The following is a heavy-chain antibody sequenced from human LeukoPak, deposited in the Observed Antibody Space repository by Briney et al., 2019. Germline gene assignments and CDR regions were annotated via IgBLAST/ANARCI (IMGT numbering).Heavy chain of an antibody. CDR3: ARAGGDWVTYFDS. V-gene: IGHV4-61*02. D-gene: IGHD2-21*01. Sequence: PSQTLSLTCTGSGASISRSDYYGTCIRQPPGNGLEWIGRFSTIGRTEYTPSLKSRVTISLATSKTPFSPQLTSVTAAETAVYYCARAGGDWVTYFDSWGQGNLVTVSS. CDR1: GASISRSDYY. CDR2: FSTIGRT. J-gene: IGHJ4*02.